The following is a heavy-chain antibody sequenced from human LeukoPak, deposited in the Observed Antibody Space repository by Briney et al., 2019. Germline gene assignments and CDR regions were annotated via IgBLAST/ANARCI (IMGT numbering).Heavy chain of an antibody. D-gene: IGHD2-2*01. V-gene: IGHV3-23*01. CDR3: AKDAQNIVVVPAAIRRRESGYFDL. CDR2: ISGSGGST. Sequence: PGGSLRLSCAASGFTFSSYAMSWVRQAPGKGLEWVSAISGSGGSTYYADSVKGRFTISRDNSKNTLYLQMNSLRAEDTAVYYCAKDAQNIVVVPAAIRRRESGYFDLWGRGTLVTVSS. CDR1: GFTFSSYA. J-gene: IGHJ2*01.